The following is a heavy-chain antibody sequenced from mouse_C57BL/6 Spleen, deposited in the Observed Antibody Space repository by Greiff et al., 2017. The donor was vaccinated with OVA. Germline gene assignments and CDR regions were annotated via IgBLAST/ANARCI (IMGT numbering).Heavy chain of an antibody. Sequence: EVKLVESGPELVKPGASVKIPCKASGYTFTDYNMDWVKQSHGKSLEWIGDINPNNGGTIYNQKFKGKATLTVDKSSSTAYMELRSLTSEDTAVYYCARCPSYYYGSSYYFDYWGQGTTLTVSS. CDR2: INPNNGGT. CDR1: GYTFTDYN. D-gene: IGHD1-1*01. J-gene: IGHJ2*01. V-gene: IGHV1-18*01. CDR3: ARCPSYYYGSSYYFDY.